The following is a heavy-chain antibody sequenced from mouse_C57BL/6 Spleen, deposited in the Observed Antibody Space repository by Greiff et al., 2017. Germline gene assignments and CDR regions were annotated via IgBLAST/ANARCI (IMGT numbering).Heavy chain of an antibody. CDR3: ARGELSLYYAMDY. Sequence: QVQLQQSGPELVKPGASVKISCKASGYSFTSYYIPWVKQRPGQGLEWIGWIYPGSGNTKYNEKFKGKATLTADTSSSTAYMQLSSLTSEDSAVYYCARGELSLYYAMDYWGQGTSVTVSS. CDR2: IYPGSGNT. J-gene: IGHJ4*01. V-gene: IGHV1-66*01. CDR1: GYSFTSYY. D-gene: IGHD4-1*01.